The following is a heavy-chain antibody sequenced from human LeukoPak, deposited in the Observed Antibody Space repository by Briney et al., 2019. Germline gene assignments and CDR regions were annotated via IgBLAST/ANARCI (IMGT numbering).Heavy chain of an antibody. CDR3: ARRGGSSWRNWFDP. Sequence: PSETLSLTCTVSGGSISSYYWSWIRQPPGKGLEWIGYIYYSGSTNYNPSLKSRVTISVDTSKNQFSLKLSSVTAADTAVYYCARRGGSSWRNWFDPWGQGTLVTVSS. J-gene: IGHJ5*02. CDR1: GGSISSYY. CDR2: IYYSGST. V-gene: IGHV4-59*12. D-gene: IGHD6-13*01.